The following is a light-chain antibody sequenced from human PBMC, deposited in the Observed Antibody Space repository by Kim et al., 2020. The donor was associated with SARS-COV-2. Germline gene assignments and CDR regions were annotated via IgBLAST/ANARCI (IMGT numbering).Light chain of an antibody. CDR3: QQYNDWPPWT. Sequence: EIVMTQSPATVSVSPGERATLSCRASQGVSSNLAWYQQKPGQAPRLLIYGASTRATGIPARFSGSGSGTEFTLTISSLQSEDFAVYYCQQYNDWPPWTFGQGTKVDIK. V-gene: IGKV3-15*01. J-gene: IGKJ1*01. CDR1: QGVSSN. CDR2: GAS.